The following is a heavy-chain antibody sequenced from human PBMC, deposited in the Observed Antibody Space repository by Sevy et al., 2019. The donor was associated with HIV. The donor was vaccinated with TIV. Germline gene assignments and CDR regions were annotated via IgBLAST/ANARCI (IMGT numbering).Heavy chain of an antibody. J-gene: IGHJ4*02. Sequence: GGSLRLSCAASAFSFSTYWTTWVRQAPGKGLEWVATMNQDGTERDYVDSVKGRFTISRDNTKTSLVLQMNSLSAEDTGVYYCVREGLGGFSYSLDCWGQGTLVTVSS. CDR2: MNQDGTER. CDR3: VREGLGGFSYSLDC. V-gene: IGHV3-7*01. D-gene: IGHD3-16*01. CDR1: AFSFSTYW.